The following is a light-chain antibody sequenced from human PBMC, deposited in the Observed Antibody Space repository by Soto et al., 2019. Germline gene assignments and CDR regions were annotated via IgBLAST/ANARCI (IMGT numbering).Light chain of an antibody. CDR2: EVT. Sequence: QSVLTQPASVSGSPGQSITISCTGTNNDIGAYDYVSWYQQHPGKAPKLMIYEVTDRPSGVSPRFSASKSANTASLTISGLQTEDEAIYYCSSYATSRSVVFGGGTQLTVL. CDR1: NNDIGAYDY. CDR3: SSYATSRSVV. J-gene: IGLJ2*01. V-gene: IGLV2-14*01.